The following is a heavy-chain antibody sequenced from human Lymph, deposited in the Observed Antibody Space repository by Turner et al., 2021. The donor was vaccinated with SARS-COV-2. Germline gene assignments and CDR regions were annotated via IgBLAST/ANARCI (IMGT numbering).Heavy chain of an antibody. Sequence: QVQLVQSGAEVKKPGASVKVSCKASGYTFTSYYMHLVRQAPGQGLEWMGIINPSGDSTSYAQKFQGRVTMTRDTSTSTVYMELSSLRSEDTAVYYCARVGPGGFDYWGQGTPVTVSS. V-gene: IGHV1-46*01. D-gene: IGHD2-15*01. CDR3: ARVGPGGFDY. CDR2: INPSGDST. J-gene: IGHJ4*02. CDR1: GYTFTSYY.